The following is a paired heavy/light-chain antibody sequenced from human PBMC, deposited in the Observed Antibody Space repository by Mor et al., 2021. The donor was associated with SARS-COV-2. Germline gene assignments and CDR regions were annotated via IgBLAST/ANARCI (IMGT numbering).Heavy chain of an antibody. CDR2: VYPGDSDV. D-gene: IGHD6-25*01. CDR3: ARRSRLQREQLYYYFGMDV. Sequence: EEQLVQSGAEVKKPGESLKISCKGSGYRFSTYWIAWVRQMPGKGLEWMGVVYPGDSDVRYSPSFHGHITISADTSSNTAYLQWNNLKASDTAMYFCARRSRLQREQLYYYFGMDVWGQGTTVTVS. V-gene: IGHV5-51*01. CDR1: GYRFSTYW. J-gene: IGHJ6*02.
Light chain of an antibody. CDR2: DAS. J-gene: IGKJ2*01. CDR1: QGISNS. Sequence: DIQMTQSPSSLSAFVGDRVTLTCRASQGISNSLAWYQQKPGKVPKLLIYDASTLQSGVPSRFSGSGSGTDFTLTISSLQPEDVATYYCQKYNSAPHTFGQGTKLEIK. CDR3: QKYNSAPHT. V-gene: IGKV1-27*01.